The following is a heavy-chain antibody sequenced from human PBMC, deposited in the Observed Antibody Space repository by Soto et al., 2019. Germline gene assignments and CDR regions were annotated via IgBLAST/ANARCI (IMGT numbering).Heavy chain of an antibody. D-gene: IGHD2-15*01. Sequence: GASVKVSCKASGYTFTSYGISWVRQAPGQGLEWMGWISAYNGNTNYAQKLQGRVTMTTDTSTSTAYMELRSLRSDDTAVYYCARDRGVYCIGGSCYSGDAFDIWGQGTMVTVSS. V-gene: IGHV1-18*01. CDR1: GYTFTSYG. J-gene: IGHJ3*02. CDR2: ISAYNGNT. CDR3: ARDRGVYCIGGSCYSGDAFDI.